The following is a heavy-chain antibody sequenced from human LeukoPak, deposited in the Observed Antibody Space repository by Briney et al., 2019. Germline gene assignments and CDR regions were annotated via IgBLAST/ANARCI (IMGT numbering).Heavy chain of an antibody. CDR2: IYYSGST. J-gene: IGHJ4*02. Sequence: PSETLSLTCTVSGGSISSSSYYWGWIRQPPGKGLEWIGSIYYSGSTYYNPSLKSRVTISVDTSKNQFSLKLSSVTAADTAVYYCAIPPPPPYGDHGGDYFDYWGQGTLVTVSS. D-gene: IGHD4-17*01. CDR1: GGSISSSSYY. CDR3: AIPPPPPYGDHGGDYFDY. V-gene: IGHV4-39*01.